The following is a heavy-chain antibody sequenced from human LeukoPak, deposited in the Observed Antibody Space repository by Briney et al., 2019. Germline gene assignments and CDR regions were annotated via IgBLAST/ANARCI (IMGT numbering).Heavy chain of an antibody. D-gene: IGHD3-22*01. CDR3: ARFPFYYDDSSGYYPSPHAFDI. CDR2: IYYSGST. J-gene: IGHJ3*02. Sequence: SETLSLTCTVSGGSISSYYWSWIRKPPGKGLEWIGYIYYSGSTNYNPSLKSRVTISVDTSKNQFSLKLSSVTAADTAVYYCARFPFYYDDSSGYYPSPHAFDIWGQGTMVTVSS. V-gene: IGHV4-59*01. CDR1: GGSISSYY.